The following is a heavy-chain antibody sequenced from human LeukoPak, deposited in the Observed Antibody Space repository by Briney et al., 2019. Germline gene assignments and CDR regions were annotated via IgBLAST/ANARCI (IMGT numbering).Heavy chain of an antibody. Sequence: ASVKVSCKASGYTLTSYYMHWVRQAPGQGLEWMGILDPSGGSTSCAQKFQGRVTMTRDTSTSTVYMDLSSLTSEDTGVYYCAREGVAITASGRGAFDIWGQGAMVTVSS. CDR2: LDPSGGST. CDR1: GYTLTSYY. CDR3: AREGVAITASGRGAFDI. V-gene: IGHV1-46*01. J-gene: IGHJ3*02. D-gene: IGHD5-12*01.